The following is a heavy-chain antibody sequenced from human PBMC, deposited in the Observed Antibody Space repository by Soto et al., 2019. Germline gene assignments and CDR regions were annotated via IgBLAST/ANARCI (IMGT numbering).Heavy chain of an antibody. J-gene: IGHJ6*04. V-gene: IGHV3-23*01. D-gene: IGHD6-13*01. CDR1: GFTFSSYA. CDR3: AKHSSSSWYLGGDYYHRAF. CDR2: ISGSGGGT. Sequence: TGGSLRLSCAASGFTFSSYAMSWVRQAPGKGLEWVSAISGSGGGTYYADSVKGRFTISRDNSKNTLYLQMNSLRAEDTAVYYCAKHSSSSWYLGGDYYHRAFGGKGTTEPVSS.